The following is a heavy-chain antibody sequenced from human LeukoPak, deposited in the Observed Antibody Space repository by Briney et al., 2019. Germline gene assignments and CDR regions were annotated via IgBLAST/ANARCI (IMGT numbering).Heavy chain of an antibody. D-gene: IGHD3-22*01. Sequence: PGGSLRLSCAASGFTGSNNYVSWVCQAPGKGLEWVSAISGSGGSTYDADSVKGRFTISRDNSKNTLYLQMNSLRAEDTAVYHCAKPSSGYTAFDIWGQGTMVTVSS. V-gene: IGHV3-23*01. J-gene: IGHJ3*02. CDR3: AKPSSGYTAFDI. CDR2: ISGSGGST. CDR1: GFTGSNNY.